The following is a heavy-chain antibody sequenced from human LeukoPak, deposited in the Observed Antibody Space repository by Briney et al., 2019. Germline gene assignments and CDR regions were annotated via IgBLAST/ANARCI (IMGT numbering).Heavy chain of an antibody. D-gene: IGHD4-17*01. Sequence: GGSLRLSCAPSKFTFKKFGLTWVRQAQGKGLEGASSINGVGTQYADSVQGRFAISRDNSKNTLYLQMNSLRAEDTAVYYCAEDPNGDYIGTFDIWDQGTMVTVSS. CDR2: INGVGT. CDR1: KFTFKKFG. CDR3: AEDPNGDYIGTFDI. J-gene: IGHJ3*02. V-gene: IGHV3-23*01.